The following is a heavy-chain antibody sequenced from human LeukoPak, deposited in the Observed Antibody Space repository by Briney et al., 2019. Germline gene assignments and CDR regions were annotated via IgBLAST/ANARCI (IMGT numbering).Heavy chain of an antibody. J-gene: IGHJ4*02. V-gene: IGHV3-23*01. Sequence: GGSLRLSCAASGITFRNYAMSWVRQAPGKGLEWVSGISDSGSSTYYADSVKGRFTISRDNSKNTLYLQMSSLRAEDTAVYYCAKHYYSSGSYYSVDYWGQGTLVTVSS. CDR1: GITFRNYA. CDR2: ISDSGSST. D-gene: IGHD3-10*01. CDR3: AKHYYSSGSYYSVDY.